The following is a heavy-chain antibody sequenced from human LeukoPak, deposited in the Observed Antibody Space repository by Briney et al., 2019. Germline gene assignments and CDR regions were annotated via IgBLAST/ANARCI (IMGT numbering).Heavy chain of an antibody. CDR2: INPNSGGT. Sequence: ASVKVSCKASGYTFTGYYMHWVRQAPGQGIEWMGWINPNSGGTNYAQKFQGRVTMTRDTPISTAYMELSRLRSDDTAVYYCARVLYGDYVGYYYYMDVWGKGTTVTVSS. CDR3: ARVLYGDYVGYYYYMDV. V-gene: IGHV1-2*02. J-gene: IGHJ6*03. CDR1: GYTFTGYY. D-gene: IGHD4-17*01.